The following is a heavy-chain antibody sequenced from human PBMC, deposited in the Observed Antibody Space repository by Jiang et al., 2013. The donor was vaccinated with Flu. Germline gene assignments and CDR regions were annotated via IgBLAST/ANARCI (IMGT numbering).Heavy chain of an antibody. J-gene: IGHJ4*02. V-gene: IGHV6-1*01. D-gene: IGHD5-18*01. CDR3: ARGYSSSFDY. Sequence: RQSPSRGLEWLGRTYYRSKWYNEYSVSVKSRITINPDTSKNRFSLQLNSVTPEDTAVYYCARGYSSSFDYWGQGTLVTVSS. CDR2: TYYRSKWYN.